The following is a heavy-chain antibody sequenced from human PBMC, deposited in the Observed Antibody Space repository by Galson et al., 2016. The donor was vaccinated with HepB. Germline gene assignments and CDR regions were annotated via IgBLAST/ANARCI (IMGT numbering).Heavy chain of an antibody. CDR2: ISGSGGTT. D-gene: IGHD1-26*01. CDR1: GFTFSDHG. V-gene: IGHV3-23*01. Sequence: SLRLSCAASGFTFSDHGVSWVRQAPGKGLEWVSGISGSGGTTYYAESVKGRFTISRDKSENTLYLQMNSLRGADTAVYYCVRETYSFPGEAGTALFDYWGQGALVTVSS. J-gene: IGHJ4*02. CDR3: VRETYSFPGEAGTALFDY.